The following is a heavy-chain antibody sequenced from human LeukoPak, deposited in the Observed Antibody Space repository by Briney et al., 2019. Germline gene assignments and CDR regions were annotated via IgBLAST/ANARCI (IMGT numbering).Heavy chain of an antibody. D-gene: IGHD2-2*03. J-gene: IGHJ5*02. V-gene: IGHV4-31*03. CDR1: GVSISSGGYY. CDR2: IYYSGST. CDR3: AREGLGSRSWFDP. Sequence: SQTLSLTCTVSGVSISSGGYYWSWIRQHPGKGLEWIGYIYYSGSTYYNPSLKSRVTISVDTSKNQFSLELSSVTAADTAVYYCAREGLGSRSWFDPWGQGTLVTVSS.